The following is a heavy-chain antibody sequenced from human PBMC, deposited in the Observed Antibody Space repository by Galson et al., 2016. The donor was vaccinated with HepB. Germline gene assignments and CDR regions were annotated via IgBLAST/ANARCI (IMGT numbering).Heavy chain of an antibody. Sequence: SLRLSCAASGFTVSGNDMSWVRQAPGKGLEWISYSGSSGSPIYYADSVKGRFTISRDYAKSSLYLQMNSLRADDTAVYYCARGASPGFIDYWGRGTLVTVSS. CDR3: ARGASPGFIDY. CDR2: SGSSGSPI. CDR1: GFTVSGND. V-gene: IGHV3-11*01. J-gene: IGHJ4*02. D-gene: IGHD3-16*01.